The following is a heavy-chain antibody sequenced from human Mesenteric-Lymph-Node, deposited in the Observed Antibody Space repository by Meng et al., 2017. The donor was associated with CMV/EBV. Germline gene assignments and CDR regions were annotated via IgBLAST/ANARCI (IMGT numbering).Heavy chain of an antibody. Sequence: GESLKISCAASGFTFSSYSMNWVRQAPGMGLEWVANIKQDGSEKYYVDSVKGRFTISRDNAKNSLYLQMNSLRAEDTAVYYCARSLRGMDVWGQGTTVTVSS. CDR1: GFTFSSYS. V-gene: IGHV3-7*01. J-gene: IGHJ6*02. CDR2: IKQDGSEK. CDR3: ARSLRGMDV.